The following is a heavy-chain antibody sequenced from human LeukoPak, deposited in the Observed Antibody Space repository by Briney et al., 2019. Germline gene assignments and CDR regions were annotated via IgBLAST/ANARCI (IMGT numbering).Heavy chain of an antibody. CDR3: ARPGIAAAGSYYFDY. CDR2: ISSSSTI. CDR1: GFTFSSYS. D-gene: IGHD6-13*01. Sequence: GGSLKLSCAASGFTFSSYSMNWVRQAPGKGLEWVSYISSSSTIYYADSVKGRFTISRDNAKNSLYLQMNSLRAEDTAVYYCARPGIAAAGSYYFDYWGQGTLVTVSS. V-gene: IGHV3-48*01. J-gene: IGHJ4*02.